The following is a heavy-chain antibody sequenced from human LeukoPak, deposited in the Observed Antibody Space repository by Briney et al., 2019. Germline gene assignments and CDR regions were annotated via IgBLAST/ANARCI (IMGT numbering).Heavy chain of an antibody. CDR3: AKRGSSSGDFDY. D-gene: IGHD6-6*01. J-gene: IGHJ4*02. CDR2: ISSSSSYI. V-gene: IGHV3-21*04. Sequence: GGSLRLACAASGFTFSSYSMNWARQAPGKGLEWVSSISSSSSYIYYADSVKGRFTISRDNAKNSLYLQMNSLRAEDTAVYYSAKRGSSSGDFDYWGQGTLVTVSS. CDR1: GFTFSSYS.